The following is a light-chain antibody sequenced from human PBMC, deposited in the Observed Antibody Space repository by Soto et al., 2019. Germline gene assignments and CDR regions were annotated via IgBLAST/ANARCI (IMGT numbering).Light chain of an antibody. CDR2: DAS. Sequence: EMVLTQSPATLSLSPGERATLSCRASQSVKTFLVWYQQRPGQAPRVLIYDASHRAAGIPARFSGSGFGTDFTLTISSLEPEDAAVYYCQQRSNWPPITFGQGTRLEIK. V-gene: IGKV3-11*01. CDR3: QQRSNWPPIT. J-gene: IGKJ5*01. CDR1: QSVKTF.